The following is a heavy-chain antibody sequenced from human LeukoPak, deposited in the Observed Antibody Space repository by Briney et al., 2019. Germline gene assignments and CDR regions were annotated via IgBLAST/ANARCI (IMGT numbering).Heavy chain of an antibody. J-gene: IGHJ3*02. V-gene: IGHV1-69*13. CDR3: ARDMGGDGYNDDAFDI. CDR1: GYTFTGYY. Sequence: ASVKVSCKASGYTFTGYYMHWVRQAPGQGLEWMGGIIPIFGTANYAQKFQGRVTITADESASTAYMELSSLRSEDTAVYYCARDMGGDGYNDDAFDIWGQGTMVTVSS. CDR2: IIPIFGTA. D-gene: IGHD5-24*01.